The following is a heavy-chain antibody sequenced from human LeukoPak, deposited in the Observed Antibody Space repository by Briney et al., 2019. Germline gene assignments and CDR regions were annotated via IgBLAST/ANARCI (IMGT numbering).Heavy chain of an antibody. CDR1: GYTFTSYG. V-gene: IGHV1-18*01. Sequence: ASVKVSCKASGYTFTSYGISWVRQAPGQGLEWMGWISGYNGNTNYAQKLQGRVTMTTDTSTSTAYMELRSLRSDDTAVYYCARGGGYYYDSSGSPFDYWGQGTLVTVSS. D-gene: IGHD3-22*01. CDR3: ARGGGYYYDSSGSPFDY. CDR2: ISGYNGNT. J-gene: IGHJ4*02.